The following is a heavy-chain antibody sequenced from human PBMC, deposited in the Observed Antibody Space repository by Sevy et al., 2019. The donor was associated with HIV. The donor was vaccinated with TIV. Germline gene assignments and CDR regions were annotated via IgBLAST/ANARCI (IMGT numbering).Heavy chain of an antibody. J-gene: IGHJ4*02. CDR1: GFSFSSYA. Sequence: GGSLRLSCAASGFSFSSYALHWVRQAPGKGLEYVSAISSNGGSTYYADSVKGRFTISRDNSKNTLYLQMGSLRAEDIAVNYCAREGVGGYSYSLDYWGQGTLVTISS. CDR3: AREGVGGYSYSLDY. D-gene: IGHD5-18*01. V-gene: IGHV3-64*02. CDR2: ISSNGGST.